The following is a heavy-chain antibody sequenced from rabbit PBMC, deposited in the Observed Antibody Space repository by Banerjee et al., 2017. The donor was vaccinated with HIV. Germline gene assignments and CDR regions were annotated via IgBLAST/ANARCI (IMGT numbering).Heavy chain of an antibody. CDR2: INTSSGNT. J-gene: IGHJ4*01. V-gene: IGHV1S45*01. CDR1: GFDLSSYYY. D-gene: IGHD4-2*01. Sequence: QEQLEESGGGLVKPEGSLTLTCKASGFDLSSYYYMCWVRQAPGQGLELIACINTSSGNTVYASWAKGRFTISKTSSTTVTLQMTSLTAADTATYFCARSDYADNGGNFGLWGPGTLVTV. CDR3: ARSDYADNGGNFGL.